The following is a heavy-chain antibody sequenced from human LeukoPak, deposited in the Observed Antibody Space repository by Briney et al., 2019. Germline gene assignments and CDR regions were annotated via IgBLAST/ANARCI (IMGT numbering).Heavy chain of an antibody. CDR2: MNPNSGNT. CDR1: GYTFTSYD. Sequence: GASARVSCKASGYTFTSYDINWVRQAPGQGLEWMRWMNPNSGNTGYAQKFQGRVTITRNTSISTAYMELSSLRSEDTAVYYCARGRRTRYCSSTSCYYFDYWGQGTLVTVSS. V-gene: IGHV1-8*03. CDR3: ARGRRTRYCSSTSCYYFDY. D-gene: IGHD2-2*01. J-gene: IGHJ4*02.